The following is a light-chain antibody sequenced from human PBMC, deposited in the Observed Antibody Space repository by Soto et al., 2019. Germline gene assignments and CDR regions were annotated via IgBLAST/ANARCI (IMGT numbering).Light chain of an antibody. CDR3: SSYTSTYTQV. Sequence: SALTQPASVSGSPGQSITISCTGTSSDVGGYDYVSWYQQHPGKAPKLMICDVSNRPSGVSNRFSGSKSGNTASLTTSGLQAEDEADYYCSSYTSTYTQVFGGGTKVTVL. CDR1: SSDVGGYDY. J-gene: IGLJ2*01. V-gene: IGLV2-14*01. CDR2: DVS.